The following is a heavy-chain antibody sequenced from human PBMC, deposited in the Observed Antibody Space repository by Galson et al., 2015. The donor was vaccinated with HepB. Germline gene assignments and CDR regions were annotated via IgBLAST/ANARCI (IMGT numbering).Heavy chain of an antibody. J-gene: IGHJ1*01. CDR3: ATHPAYCGGDCYSGRGFQH. D-gene: IGHD2-21*02. CDR1: GYTLTELS. CDR2: FDPEDGET. Sequence: SVKVSCKVSGYTLTELSMHWVRQAPGKGLEWMGGFDPEDGETIYAQKFQGRVTMTEDTSTDTAYMERSSLRSEDTAVYYCATHPAYCGGDCYSGRGFQHWGQGTLVTVSS. V-gene: IGHV1-24*01.